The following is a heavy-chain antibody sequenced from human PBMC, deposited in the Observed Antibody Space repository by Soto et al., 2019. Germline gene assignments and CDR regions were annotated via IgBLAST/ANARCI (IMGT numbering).Heavy chain of an antibody. Sequence: PGGALRLSCAASGFTSSSYSMNWVRQAPGKGLEWVAVISYDGSNKYYADSVKGRFTISRDNSKNTLYLQMNSLRAEDTAVYYCTRGRPYYMAVRGKGTTVTVSS. CDR2: ISYDGSNK. J-gene: IGHJ6*03. V-gene: IGHV3-30*03. CDR3: TRGRPYYMAV. CDR1: GFTSSSYS.